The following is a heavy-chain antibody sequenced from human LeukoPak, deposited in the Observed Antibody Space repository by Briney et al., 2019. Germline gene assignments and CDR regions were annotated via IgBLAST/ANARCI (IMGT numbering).Heavy chain of an antibody. CDR1: GFTFSSYA. D-gene: IGHD3-9*01. CDR3: ARDFESRAFDY. Sequence: GGSLRLSCAASGFTFSSYAMHWVRQAPGKGLEWVAVISYDGSNKYYADSVKGRFTISRDNSKNTLYLQMNSLRAEDTAVYYCARDFESRAFDYWGQGTLVTVSS. V-gene: IGHV3-30-3*01. J-gene: IGHJ4*02. CDR2: ISYDGSNK.